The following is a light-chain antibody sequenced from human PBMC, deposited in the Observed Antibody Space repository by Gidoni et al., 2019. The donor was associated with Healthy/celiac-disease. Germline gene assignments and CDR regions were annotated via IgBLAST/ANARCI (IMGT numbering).Light chain of an antibody. CDR1: SSNIGSNT. CDR2: SNN. J-gene: IGLJ3*02. Sequence: QSVLTQPPSASGTPGQRVTISCSGRSSNIGSNTVNWYQQPPGTAPKLLIYSNNQRPSGVPDRFSGSKSGTSASLAISGLQSEDEADYYCAAWDDSLNGLVFGGGTKLTVL. V-gene: IGLV1-44*01. CDR3: AAWDDSLNGLV.